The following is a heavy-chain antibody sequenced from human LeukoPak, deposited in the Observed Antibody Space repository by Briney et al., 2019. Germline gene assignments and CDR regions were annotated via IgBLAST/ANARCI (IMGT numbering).Heavy chain of an antibody. V-gene: IGHV4-34*01. CDR1: GGSFSGYY. Sequence: SETLSLTCAVYGGSFSGYYWGWIRQPPGKGLEWIGSIYYSGSTYYNPSLKSRVTISVDTSKNQFSLKLSSVTAADTAVYYCARDVVGSKDTAMVRYYYYYMDVWGKGTTVTVSS. CDR2: IYYSGST. D-gene: IGHD5-18*01. CDR3: ARDVVGSKDTAMVRYYYYYMDV. J-gene: IGHJ6*03.